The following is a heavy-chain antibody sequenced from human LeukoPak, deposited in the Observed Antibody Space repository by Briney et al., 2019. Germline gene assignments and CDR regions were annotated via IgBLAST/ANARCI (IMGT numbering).Heavy chain of an antibody. CDR1: GFTFSSYA. J-gene: IGHJ4*02. CDR3: ASSYGSNKNPFEY. D-gene: IGHD4-23*01. V-gene: IGHV3-64*01. Sequence: GGSLRLSCAASGFTFSSYAMHWVRQAPGKGLEYVSAISSSGDSTYYANSVRGRFTISRDNSKNTLYLQMGSLRAEDTPVYYCASSYGSNKNPFEYWGQGTLVTVSS. CDR2: ISSSGDST.